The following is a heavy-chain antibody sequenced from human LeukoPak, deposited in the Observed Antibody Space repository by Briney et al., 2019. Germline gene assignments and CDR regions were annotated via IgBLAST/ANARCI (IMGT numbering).Heavy chain of an antibody. V-gene: IGHV4-39*01. CDR3: ASHSSYVSPFRS. D-gene: IGHD3-10*02. Sequence: PSETLSLTCSVSGGSISNSSYYWGWIRQPPGKGLEWIGSIFYSGTTFYNPSLESRVTISVDTSKNQFSLTLSSVTAADTAMYYCASHSSYVSPFRSWGRGPLVTVSP. CDR1: GGSISNSSYY. CDR2: IFYSGTT. J-gene: IGHJ5*02.